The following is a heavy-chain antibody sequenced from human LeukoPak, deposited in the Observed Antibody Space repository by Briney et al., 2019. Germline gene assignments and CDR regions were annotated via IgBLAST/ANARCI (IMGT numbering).Heavy chain of an antibody. CDR1: GDSVTATTSA. Sequence: TLSLTFAISGDSVTATTSAWNWIRHSPSRGLEWLGRTYYSSKRYSDYAVSVQSRIIISADPSKNQFSLQLKSVTPEDTAVYYCATGYQLPYWGQGTRVTVSS. V-gene: IGHV6-1*01. CDR2: TYYSSKRYS. D-gene: IGHD3-9*01. J-gene: IGHJ4*02. CDR3: ATGYQLPY.